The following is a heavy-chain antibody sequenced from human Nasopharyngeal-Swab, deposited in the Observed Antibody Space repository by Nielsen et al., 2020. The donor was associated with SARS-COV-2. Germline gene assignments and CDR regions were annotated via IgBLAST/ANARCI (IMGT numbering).Heavy chain of an antibody. CDR3: AKDGAYDTMIVVVIKGPAFDI. CDR2: IRHDGSNK. D-gene: IGHD3-22*01. J-gene: IGHJ3*02. CDR1: GFTSSSYG. Sequence: GESLKISCAASGFTSSSYGMHWVRQAPGKGLEWVAFIRHDGSNKYYADSVKGRFTISRDNSKNTLYLQMNSLRAEDTAVYYCAKDGAYDTMIVVVIKGPAFDIWGQGTMVTVSS. V-gene: IGHV3-30*02.